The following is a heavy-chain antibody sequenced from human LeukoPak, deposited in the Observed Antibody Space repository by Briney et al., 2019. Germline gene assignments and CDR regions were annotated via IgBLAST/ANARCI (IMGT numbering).Heavy chain of an antibody. D-gene: IGHD5-18*01. CDR2: IREERGQE. Sequence: GGSLRLSCVASGLTVSNHWMSWVRQAPGKGLEWVANIREERGQEYYVDSVKGRFTISKNSAKNSLYLQMNTLRVEDTAMYYCASLDTAKQPLANHWGQGTLVTISS. CDR1: GLTVSNHW. J-gene: IGHJ5*02. CDR3: ASLDTAKQPLANH. V-gene: IGHV3-7*03.